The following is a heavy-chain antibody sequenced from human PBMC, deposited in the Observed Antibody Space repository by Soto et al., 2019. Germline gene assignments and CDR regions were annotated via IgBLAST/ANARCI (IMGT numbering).Heavy chain of an antibody. CDR1: GFTFSTYW. J-gene: IGHJ4*02. CDR3: ARGAFGYYGSGSYIDD. CDR2: LKSDGSST. Sequence: EVHLVESGGGLVQPGGSLRLSCAASGFTFSTYWMHWVRQAPGKGLVWVLRLKSDGSSTVYADSVKGRFTISRDNAKNALYLQMNSLRAEDTAVYYCARGAFGYYGSGSYIDDWGQGTLVTVSS. V-gene: IGHV3-74*01. D-gene: IGHD3-10*01.